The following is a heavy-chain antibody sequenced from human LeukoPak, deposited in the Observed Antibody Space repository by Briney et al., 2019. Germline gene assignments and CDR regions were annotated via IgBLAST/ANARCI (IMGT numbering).Heavy chain of an antibody. J-gene: IGHJ4*02. CDR2: ISAYNGNT. Sequence: SVNVSCKASGYTFTSYGISWVRQAPGQGLEWMGWISAYNGNTNYAQKLQGRVTMTTDTSTSTAYMELRSLRSDDTAVYYCARSRVSAVAGDFDYWGQGTLVTVSS. CDR1: GYTFTSYG. V-gene: IGHV1-18*01. D-gene: IGHD6-19*01. CDR3: ARSRVSAVAGDFDY.